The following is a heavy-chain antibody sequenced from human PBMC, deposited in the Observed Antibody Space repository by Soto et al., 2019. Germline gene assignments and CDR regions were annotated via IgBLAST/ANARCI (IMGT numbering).Heavy chain of an antibody. CDR2: IYYSGST. CDR1: GGSISSGGYY. Sequence: SETLSLTCTVSGGSISSGGYYWSRIRQHPGKGLEWIGYIYYSGSTYYNPSLKSRVTISVDTSKNQFSLKLSSVTAADTAVYYCARPDGAVTYYYYYMDVWGKGTTVTVSS. CDR3: ARPDGAVTYYYYYMDV. D-gene: IGHD4-17*01. V-gene: IGHV4-31*03. J-gene: IGHJ6*03.